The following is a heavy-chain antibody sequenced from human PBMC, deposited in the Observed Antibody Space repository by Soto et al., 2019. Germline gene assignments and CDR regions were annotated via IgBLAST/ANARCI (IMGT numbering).Heavy chain of an antibody. CDR1: GFIFRYYY. CDR2: ISGSGSGV. V-gene: IGHV3-11*01. CDR3: ARDRRGQNYFDS. J-gene: IGHJ4*02. Sequence: PGGSLRLSCAASGFIFRYYYMSWIRQAPGKGPEWISYISGSGSGVSYADSVKGRFTISRDNAKNSLFLQINSLRGEDTAIYYCARDRRGQNYFDSWGQGALVTVSS.